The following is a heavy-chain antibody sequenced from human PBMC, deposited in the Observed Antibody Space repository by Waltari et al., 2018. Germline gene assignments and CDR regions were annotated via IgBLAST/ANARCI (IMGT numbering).Heavy chain of an antibody. CDR2: ILYDGSKK. CDR3: AKGAGMIVPLDY. CDR1: EFSFRNYA. V-gene: IGHV3-33*03. D-gene: IGHD3-22*01. J-gene: IGHJ4*02. Sequence: QVQLVESGGGGVQHGRSLRRSCAASEFSFRNYAMHWVRQPPGKVLEWVAVILYDGSKKYYVESLKGRFTISRDNSKNSLYLQMNSLRAEDTALYYCAKGAGMIVPLDYWGQGTLVTVSS.